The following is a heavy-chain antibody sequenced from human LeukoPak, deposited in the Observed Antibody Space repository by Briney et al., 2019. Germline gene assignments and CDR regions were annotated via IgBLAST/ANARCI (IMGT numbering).Heavy chain of an antibody. CDR3: ARDRAVATSHYFAY. CDR1: RFTFSSYA. Sequence: GGSLRLSCAASRFTFSSYAMHWVRQAPGKGLEWVAVTSYDGSNKYYADSVKGRFTISRDNSKNTLYLQMNSLRAEDTAVYYCARDRAVATSHYFAYWGQGTLVTVSS. V-gene: IGHV3-30-3*01. J-gene: IGHJ4*02. CDR2: TSYDGSNK. D-gene: IGHD5-12*01.